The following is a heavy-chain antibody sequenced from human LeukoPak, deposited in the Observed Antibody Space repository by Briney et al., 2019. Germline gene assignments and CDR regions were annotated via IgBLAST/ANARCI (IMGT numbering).Heavy chain of an antibody. CDR2: ISPRGTTR. D-gene: IGHD3-16*02. V-gene: IGHV3-48*04. CDR3: ARDGRSRGLSHVNFDY. Sequence: GGSLRLSCVASGFTFSTYNMNWVRQAPGKGLEWVSHISPRGTTRYYADSVKGRFTISRDNAKNSLYLQLNSLRAEDTAVYYCARDGRSRGLSHVNFDYWGQGILVTVSS. J-gene: IGHJ4*02. CDR1: GFTFSTYN.